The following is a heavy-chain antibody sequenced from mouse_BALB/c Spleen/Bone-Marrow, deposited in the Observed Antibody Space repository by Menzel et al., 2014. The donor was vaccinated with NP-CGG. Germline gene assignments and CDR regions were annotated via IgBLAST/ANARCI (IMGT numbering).Heavy chain of an antibody. V-gene: IGHV1-5*01. J-gene: IGHJ2*01. CDR3: TTLARSDFDY. CDR1: GYTFSNYW. D-gene: IGHD3-1*01. CDR2: IYPGNSDT. Sequence: EVKVEESGTVLARPGAAVKMSCKVSGYTFSNYWMHWVKQRPGQGLEWIGTIYPGNSDTTYNQKFKGKAKLTAVTSTSTAYMELSSLTNEDSAVYYCTTLARSDFDYWGQGTTLTVSS.